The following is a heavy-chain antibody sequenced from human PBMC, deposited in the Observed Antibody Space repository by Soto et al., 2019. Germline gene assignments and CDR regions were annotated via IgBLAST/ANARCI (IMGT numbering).Heavy chain of an antibody. Sequence: KTSETLSLTCTVSGGSISSGDYYWSWIRQPPGKGLEWIGYIYYSGSTYYNPSLKSRVTISVDTSKNQFSLKLSSVTAADTAVYYCAREVRWLQLQEVWLDPWGQGTMVTVYS. V-gene: IGHV4-30-4*01. CDR3: AREVRWLQLQEVWLDP. D-gene: IGHD5-12*01. J-gene: IGHJ5*02. CDR1: GGSISSGDYY. CDR2: IYYSGST.